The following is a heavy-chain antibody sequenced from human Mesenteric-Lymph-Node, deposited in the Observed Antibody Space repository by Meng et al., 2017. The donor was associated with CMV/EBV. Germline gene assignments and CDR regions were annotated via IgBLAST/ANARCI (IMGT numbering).Heavy chain of an antibody. CDR3: AKDERFGAINFDH. CDR1: GFSFSSYG. Sequence: GGSLRLSCAASGFSFSSYGMYWVRQAPGKGLEWVTFIRHDGSNEKYVDSVKGRFTISRDNSKNTLYLQMNSLTTEDTAAYYCAKDERFGAINFDHWGQGTLVTVSS. V-gene: IGHV3-30*02. J-gene: IGHJ4*02. CDR2: IRHDGSNE. D-gene: IGHD3-16*01.